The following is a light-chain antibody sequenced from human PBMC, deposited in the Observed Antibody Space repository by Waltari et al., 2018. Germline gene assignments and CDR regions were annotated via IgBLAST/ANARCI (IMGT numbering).Light chain of an antibody. V-gene: IGKV3-15*01. Sequence: TVMTQSPATLSVSPGQRATLSCRASQSLSNYLAWYQQKPGQAPRLLIYEASSRATGIRARFSGSGSGTEFTLAISSLQSEDIAVYYCQQYGSWPLTFGGGTKVEFK. J-gene: IGKJ4*01. CDR3: QQYGSWPLT. CDR1: QSLSNY. CDR2: EAS.